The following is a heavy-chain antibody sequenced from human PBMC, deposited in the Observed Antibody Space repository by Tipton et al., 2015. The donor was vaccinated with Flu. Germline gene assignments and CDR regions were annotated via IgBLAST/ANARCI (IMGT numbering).Heavy chain of an antibody. CDR2: IFHSGST. V-gene: IGHV4-39*01. D-gene: IGHD6-19*01. CDR3: ARGYSSSLGLPFDY. Sequence: TLSLTCTVSGGSISSSSYYWGWIRQPPGKGLEWIGSIFHSGSTYYNPSLKSRVTISVDTSKNQFSLRLSSVTAADTAVYYCARGYSSSLGLPFDYWGQGTLVTVSS. CDR1: GGSISSSSYY. J-gene: IGHJ4*02.